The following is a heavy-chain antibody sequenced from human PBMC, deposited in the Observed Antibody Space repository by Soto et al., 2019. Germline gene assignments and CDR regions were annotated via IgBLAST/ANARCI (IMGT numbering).Heavy chain of an antibody. CDR2: TYYRSKWYN. Sequence: SQTLSLTGAISGDSVSSNSAAWNWIRQSPSRGLEWLGRTYYRSKWYNDYAVSVRSRITIKPDTSKNQFSLQLNSVTPEDTAVYYCARERFLEWLLHHPFDYWGQGTLVTVPQ. V-gene: IGHV6-1*01. D-gene: IGHD3-3*01. J-gene: IGHJ4*02. CDR1: GDSVSSNSAA. CDR3: ARERFLEWLLHHPFDY.